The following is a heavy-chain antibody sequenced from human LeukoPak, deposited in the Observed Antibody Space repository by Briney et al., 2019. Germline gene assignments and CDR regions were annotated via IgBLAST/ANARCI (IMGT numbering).Heavy chain of an antibody. D-gene: IGHD2-2*01. V-gene: IGHV1-2*02. CDR2: MNPNSGVT. Sequence: ASVKVSCKPSGYTFTVNYLHWVRQAPGQGLEWVGWMNPNSGVTVYAQNFQGRVTMTRDTSISTAYMELSSLTSDDTAVYYCTRGAGTSWFDYWGQGSLGPVSS. J-gene: IGHJ4*02. CDR3: TRGAGTSWFDY. CDR1: GYTFTVNY.